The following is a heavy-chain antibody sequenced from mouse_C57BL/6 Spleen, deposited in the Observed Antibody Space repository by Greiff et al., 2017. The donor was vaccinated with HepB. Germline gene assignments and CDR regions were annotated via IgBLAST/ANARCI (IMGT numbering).Heavy chain of an antibody. V-gene: IGHV1-64*01. CDR2: IHPNSGST. CDR3: ARRSGSSLYWYFDV. J-gene: IGHJ1*03. Sequence: QVQLKESGAELVKPGASVKLSCKASGYTFTSYWMHWVKQRPGQGLEWIGMIHPNSGSTNYNEKFKSKATLTVDKSSSTAYMQLSSLTSEDSAVYYCARRSGSSLYWYFDVWGTGTTVTVSS. CDR1: GYTFTSYW. D-gene: IGHD1-1*01.